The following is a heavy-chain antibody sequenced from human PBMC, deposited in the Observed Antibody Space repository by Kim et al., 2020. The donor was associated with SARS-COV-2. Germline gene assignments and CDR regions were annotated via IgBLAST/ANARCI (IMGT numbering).Heavy chain of an antibody. CDR2: ISYDGSNK. Sequence: GGSLRLSCAASGFTFSSYAMHWVRQAPGKGLEWVAVISYDGSNKYYADSVKGRFTISRDNSKNTLYLQMNSLRAEDTAVYYCARDLTSSWELLTYYYYGMDVWGQGTTVTVSS. CDR3: ARDLTSSWELLTYYYYGMDV. V-gene: IGHV3-30*04. J-gene: IGHJ6*02. D-gene: IGHD1-26*01. CDR1: GFTFSSYA.